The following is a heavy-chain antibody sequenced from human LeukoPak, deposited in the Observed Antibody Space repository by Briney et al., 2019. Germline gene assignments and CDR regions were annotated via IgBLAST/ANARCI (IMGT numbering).Heavy chain of an antibody. CDR3: ARDSSGYSTNWFDP. J-gene: IGHJ5*02. Sequence: SETLSLTCAVYGGSFSGYYWTWIRQPPGKGLEWIGEIDHSGSSNYNPSLKSRVTISVDTSKNQFSLKLSSVTAADTAVYYCARDSSGYSTNWFDPWGQGTLVTVSS. CDR1: GGSFSGYY. D-gene: IGHD3-22*01. CDR2: IDHSGSS. V-gene: IGHV4-34*01.